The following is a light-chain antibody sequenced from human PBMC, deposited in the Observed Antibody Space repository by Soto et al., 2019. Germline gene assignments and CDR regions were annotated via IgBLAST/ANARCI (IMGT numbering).Light chain of an antibody. Sequence: DIQMTQSPSSLSASVGDRFTITCRASQTISNFLHWYQQKPGKAPKLLIYGASSLQSGVPSRFSGSGSGTDFTLTISSLQPEDFATYYCLQHNSFPLTFGGGTKVDI. CDR1: QTISNF. CDR2: GAS. CDR3: LQHNSFPLT. V-gene: IGKV1-17*01. J-gene: IGKJ4*01.